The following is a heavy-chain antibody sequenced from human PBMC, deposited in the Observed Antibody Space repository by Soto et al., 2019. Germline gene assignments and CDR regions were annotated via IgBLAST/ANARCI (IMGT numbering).Heavy chain of an antibody. D-gene: IGHD3-10*01. V-gene: IGHV4-30-4*01. Sequence: QVQLQESGPGLVKPSQTLSLTCTVSGGSISSGDYYWSWIRQPPGKGLEWIGYIYYSGSTYYNPALKSRVTISGDTSKKQFSLKLSSVTAADTAVYYCAREVLGVARSFDYWGQGTLVTVSS. CDR1: GGSISSGDYY. CDR3: AREVLGVARSFDY. CDR2: IYYSGST. J-gene: IGHJ4*02.